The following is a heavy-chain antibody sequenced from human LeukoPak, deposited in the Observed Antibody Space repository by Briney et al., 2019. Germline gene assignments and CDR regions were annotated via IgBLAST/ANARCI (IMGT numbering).Heavy chain of an antibody. CDR3: ARDPGNKQLGPFDY. V-gene: IGHV3-30*01. CDR2: ISFYGSNK. Sequence: GRSLRLSCAASGFTFKSYPMHWIRQTPGKGPEWVAAISFYGSNKYYADSVQGRFTLSRDNSNNILYLQMNSLRAEDMAVYYCARDPGNKQLGPFDYWGQGTMVTVSS. D-gene: IGHD3-10*01. CDR1: GFTFKSYP. J-gene: IGHJ4*02.